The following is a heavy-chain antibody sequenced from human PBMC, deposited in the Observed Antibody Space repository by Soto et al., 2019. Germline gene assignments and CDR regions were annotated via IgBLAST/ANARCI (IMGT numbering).Heavy chain of an antibody. D-gene: IGHD1-26*01. CDR1: GGSISSSNW. CDR2: IYHSGST. V-gene: IGHV4-4*02. CDR3: ARQSASYSNWFDP. Sequence: SETLSLTCAVSGGSISSSNWWSWVRHPPGKGLEWIGEIYHSGSTNYNPSLKSRVTISVDKSKNQFSLKLSSVTAADTAVYYCARQSASYSNWFDPWGQGTLVTVSS. J-gene: IGHJ5*02.